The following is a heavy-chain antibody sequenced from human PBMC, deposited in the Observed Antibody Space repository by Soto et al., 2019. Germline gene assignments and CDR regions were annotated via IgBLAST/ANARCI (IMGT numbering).Heavy chain of an antibody. CDR2: IYYSGST. CDR1: GGSVSSGIYY. J-gene: IGHJ4*02. D-gene: IGHD3-22*01. CDR3: ARVMAYYYDSSGYYGYYFDY. Sequence: SETLSLACTVSGGSVSSGIYYWSWIRHPPGKGLEWIGYIYYSGSTNYNPSLKSRVTISVDTSKNQFSLKLSSVTAADTAVYYCARVMAYYYDSSGYYGYYFDYWGQGTLVTVSS. V-gene: IGHV4-61*01.